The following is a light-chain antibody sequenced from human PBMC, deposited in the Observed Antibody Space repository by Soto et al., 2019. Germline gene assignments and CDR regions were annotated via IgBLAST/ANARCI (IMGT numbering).Light chain of an antibody. CDR3: KQFSSYPLT. V-gene: IGKV3-20*01. CDR2: DAY. CDR1: QTVRNNY. Sequence: EFVLTQSPGTPSLSPGERATLSCRASQTVRNNYLAWYQQKPGQAHRLLIYDAYSRATGIQDRFSGGGSGTDFTLTIRRLEPEDFAVYYCKQFSSYPLTFGGGTKVDIK. J-gene: IGKJ4*01.